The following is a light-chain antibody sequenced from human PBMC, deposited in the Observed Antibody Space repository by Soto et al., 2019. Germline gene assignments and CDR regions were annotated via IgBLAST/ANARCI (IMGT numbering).Light chain of an antibody. CDR2: GAS. CDR3: QQYGNSPVT. V-gene: IGKV3-20*01. CDR1: QSVSSN. Sequence: EIVLTQSPGTLSLSPGERATLSCWASQSVSSNLVWYQQKPGQTPRLLIYGASSRATGIPDRFSGSGSGTEFTLTISRLEPEDFAVYYCQQYGNSPVTVGQGTKLEIK. J-gene: IGKJ2*01.